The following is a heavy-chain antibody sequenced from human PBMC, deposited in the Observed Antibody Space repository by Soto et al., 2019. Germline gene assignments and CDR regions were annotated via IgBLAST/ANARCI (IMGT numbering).Heavy chain of an antibody. CDR2: ISGSGGST. D-gene: IGHD3-9*01. Sequence: GGSLRLSCAASGFTFSSYAMSWVRQAPGKGLEWVSAISGSGGSTYYADSVKGRFTISRDNSKNTLYLQMNSLRAEDTAVYYCAKGVLRYFDWLLYGYGMDVWGQGTTVTVSS. V-gene: IGHV3-23*01. CDR1: GFTFSSYA. CDR3: AKGVLRYFDWLLYGYGMDV. J-gene: IGHJ6*02.